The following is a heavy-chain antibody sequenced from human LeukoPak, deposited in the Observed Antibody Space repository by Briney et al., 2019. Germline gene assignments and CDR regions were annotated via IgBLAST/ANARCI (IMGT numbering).Heavy chain of an antibody. D-gene: IGHD6-19*01. Sequence: GGSLRLSCAASGFTFSSYWMSWVRQAPGKGLEWVANIKQDGSEKYYVDSVKGRFTISRDNAKNSLYLQMNSLRAEDTAVYYCARVLAGIPSAYMDVWGKGTTVTVSS. CDR3: ARVLAGIPSAYMDV. CDR1: GFTFSSYW. V-gene: IGHV3-7*01. CDR2: IKQDGSEK. J-gene: IGHJ6*03.